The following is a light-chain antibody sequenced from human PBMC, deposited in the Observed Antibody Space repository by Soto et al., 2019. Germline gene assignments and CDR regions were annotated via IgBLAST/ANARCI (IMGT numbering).Light chain of an antibody. V-gene: IGKV1-9*01. CDR1: HGIASY. CDR3: QQLNSYPLT. Sequence: QLTQSPSSLSASVGDRVTMSCRASHGIASYLSWYQQTPGQAPNLLIYAASTLQSGVPSRFSGSGSGTDFTLTISSLQPEDFATYYCQQLNSYPLTFGGGTKVDIK. J-gene: IGKJ4*01. CDR2: AAS.